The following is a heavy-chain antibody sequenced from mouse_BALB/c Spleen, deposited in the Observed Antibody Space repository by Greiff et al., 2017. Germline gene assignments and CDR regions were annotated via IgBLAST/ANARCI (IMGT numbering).Heavy chain of an antibody. CDR2: ISYSGST. D-gene: IGHD2-3*01. J-gene: IGHJ2*01. CDR1: GYSITSDYA. Sequence: EVKLMESGPGLVKPSQSLSLTCTVTGYSITSDYAWNWIRQFPGNKLEWMGYISYSGSTSYNPSLKSRISITRDTSKNQFFLQLNSVTTEDTATYYCARGLLFDYWGQGTTLTVSS. V-gene: IGHV3-2*02. CDR3: ARGLLFDY.